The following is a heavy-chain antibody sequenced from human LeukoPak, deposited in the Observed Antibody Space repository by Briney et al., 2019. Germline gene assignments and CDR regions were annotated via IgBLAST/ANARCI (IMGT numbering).Heavy chain of an antibody. D-gene: IGHD6-6*01. J-gene: IGHJ4*02. CDR2: ISYDGSNK. CDR1: GFTFSSYA. CDR3: ARVGSSSFSSYYFDY. Sequence: GGSLRLSCAASGFTFSSYAMPWVRQAPGKGLEWVAVISYDGSNKYYADSVKGRFTISRDNSKNTLYLQMNSLRAEDTAVYYCARVGSSSFSSYYFDYWGQGTLVTVSS. V-gene: IGHV3-30-3*01.